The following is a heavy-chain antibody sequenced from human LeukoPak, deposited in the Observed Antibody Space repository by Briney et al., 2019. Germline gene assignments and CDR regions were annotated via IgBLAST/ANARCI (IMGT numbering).Heavy chain of an antibody. V-gene: IGHV3-30*02. Sequence: GGSLRLSCAASGFTFSSYGVHWVRQAPGKGLEWVAFIRYDGSNKYYAESVKGRFTISRDNSKNTLYLQMNSLRAEDTAVYYCAKDQDYYDSSGPTDIDYWGQGTLVTVSS. CDR1: GFTFSSYG. CDR2: IRYDGSNK. D-gene: IGHD3-22*01. J-gene: IGHJ4*02. CDR3: AKDQDYYDSSGPTDIDY.